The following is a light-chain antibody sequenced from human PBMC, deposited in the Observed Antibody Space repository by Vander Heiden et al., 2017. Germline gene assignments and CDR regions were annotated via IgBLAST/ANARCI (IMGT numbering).Light chain of an antibody. CDR2: DNN. CDR1: STNKGNNK. V-gene: IGLV1-51*01. J-gene: IGLJ3*02. Sequence: SLFTLPPSLSAPPLPKVTNSCTGRSTNKGNNKVSWYQQFQGTTPKLLISDNNKRPSGTPDRFSGSKSGTSATLGITGLQTGDEADYYCSTWDTSLSAVVFGGGTKVNVL. CDR3: STWDTSLSAVV.